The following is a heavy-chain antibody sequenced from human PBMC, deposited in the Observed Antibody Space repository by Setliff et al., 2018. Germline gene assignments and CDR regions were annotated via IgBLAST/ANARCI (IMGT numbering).Heavy chain of an antibody. CDR2: IYIGGST. V-gene: IGHV4-34*01. Sequence: PSETLSLTCAVYGGSFSGYYWSWIRQPAGKGLEWIGHIYIGGSTNYNPSLKSRVTISVDTSKNQFSLKLSSVTAADTAVYYCARGFAAEYSSGWGTWYYYYYMDVWGKGTTVTVSS. D-gene: IGHD6-19*01. J-gene: IGHJ6*03. CDR3: ARGFAAEYSSGWGTWYYYYYMDV. CDR1: GGSFSGYY.